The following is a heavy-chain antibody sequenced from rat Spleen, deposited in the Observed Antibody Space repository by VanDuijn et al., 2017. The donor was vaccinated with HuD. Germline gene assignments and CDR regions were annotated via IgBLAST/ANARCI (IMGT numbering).Heavy chain of an antibody. D-gene: IGHD1-12*02. J-gene: IGHJ3*01. CDR3: TTGAGTWFAY. CDR2: ILYDGSRT. V-gene: IGHV5S10*01. Sequence: ILYDGSRTYYRDSVKGRFTFSRENAKNTLYLQMDTLRSEDTATYYCTTGAGTWFAYWGQGTLVTVSS.